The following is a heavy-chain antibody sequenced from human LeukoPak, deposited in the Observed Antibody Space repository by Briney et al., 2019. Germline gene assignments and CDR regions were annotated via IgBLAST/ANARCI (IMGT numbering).Heavy chain of an antibody. Sequence: GGSLRLSCAASGFTFSSYSMTWVRQAPGKGLEWVSSITGSCSYIHYADSVRGRFTISRDNAKESLFLEMNSLRAEDTAVYYCAKDDSGYYYPFGYWGQGTLVTVSS. CDR1: GFTFSSYS. CDR2: ITGSCSYI. J-gene: IGHJ4*02. V-gene: IGHV3-21*04. D-gene: IGHD3-22*01. CDR3: AKDDSGYYYPFGY.